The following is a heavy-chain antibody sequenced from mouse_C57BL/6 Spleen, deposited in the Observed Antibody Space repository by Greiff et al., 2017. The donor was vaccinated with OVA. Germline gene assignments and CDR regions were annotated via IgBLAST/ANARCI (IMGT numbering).Heavy chain of an antibody. CDR1: GYTFTSYW. CDR3: AREAHYGNPGYFDV. D-gene: IGHD2-1*01. J-gene: IGHJ1*03. Sequence: QVQLKQPGTELVKPGASVKLSCKASGYTFTSYWMHWVKQRPGQGLEWIGNINPSNGGTNYNEKFKSKATLTVDKSSSTAYMQLSSLTSEDAAVYYCAREAHYGNPGYFDVWGTGTTVTVSS. V-gene: IGHV1-53*01. CDR2: INPSNGGT.